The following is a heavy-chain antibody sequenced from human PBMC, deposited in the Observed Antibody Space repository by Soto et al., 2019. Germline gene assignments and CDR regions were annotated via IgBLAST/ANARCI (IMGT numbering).Heavy chain of an antibody. CDR1: GGTFSSYA. J-gene: IGHJ4*02. CDR2: IIPIFGTA. V-gene: IGHV1-69*13. CDR3: AREDTAMVSLGYYFDY. D-gene: IGHD5-18*01. Sequence: ASVKVSCKASGGTFSSYAISWVRQAPGQGLEWMGGIIPIFGTANYAQKFQGRVTITADESTSTAYMELSSLRSEDTAVYYCAREDTAMVSLGYYFDYWGQGTLVT.